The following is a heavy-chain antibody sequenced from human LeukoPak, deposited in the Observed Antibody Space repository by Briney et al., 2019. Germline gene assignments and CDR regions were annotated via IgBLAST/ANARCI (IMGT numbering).Heavy chain of an antibody. CDR2: INPSGGST. J-gene: IGHJ4*02. CDR3: ASDGGTTSLQYYFDY. V-gene: IGHV1-46*01. CDR1: GYTFTSYY. D-gene: IGHD1-7*01. Sequence: ASVKVSCKASGYTFTSYYMHWVRQAPGQGLEWMGIINPSGGSTSYAQKFQGRVTMTRDTSTSTVYMELISLRSEDTAVYYCASDGGTTSLQYYFDYWGQGTLVTVSS.